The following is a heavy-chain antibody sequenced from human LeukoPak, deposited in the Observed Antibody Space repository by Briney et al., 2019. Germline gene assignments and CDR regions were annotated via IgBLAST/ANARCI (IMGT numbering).Heavy chain of an antibody. CDR1: LDSTTSNF. Sequence: SETLSLTCTVSLDSTTSNFWSWVRQPPGKGLEWIGEIHRSGSPNYNPSLQSRVTISIDRSRNQIALELSSVTAADTAVYYCARDSGGPHSGFEIWGQGTMVTASS. V-gene: IGHV4-4*02. J-gene: IGHJ3*02. D-gene: IGHD6-19*01. CDR2: IHRSGSP. CDR3: ARDSGGPHSGFEI.